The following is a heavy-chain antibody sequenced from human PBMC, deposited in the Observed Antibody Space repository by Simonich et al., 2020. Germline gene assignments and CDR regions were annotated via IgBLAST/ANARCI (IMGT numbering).Heavy chain of an antibody. J-gene: IGHJ4*02. Sequence: QLQLQESGPGLVKPSETLSLTCTVSGGSISSSSYYWGWIRQPPGKGLDWIGSSYYSGSTYYNPSIKSRVTISVDTSKNQFSLKLSSVTAADTAVYYCARQRVLMVYAIDYWGQGTLVTVSS. CDR3: ARQRVLMVYAIDY. CDR1: GGSISSSSYY. CDR2: SYYSGST. D-gene: IGHD2-8*01. V-gene: IGHV4-39*01.